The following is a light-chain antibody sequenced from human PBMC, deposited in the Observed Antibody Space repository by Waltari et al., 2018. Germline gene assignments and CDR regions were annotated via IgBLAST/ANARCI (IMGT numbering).Light chain of an antibody. J-gene: IGKJ4*01. V-gene: IGKV3-20*01. CDR2: GAS. CDR1: QSVSSSF. CDR3: QQYGSSPLT. Sequence: EIVLTQSPGTLSLSPGERATLSCRASQSVSSSFLAWYQPKTGQAPRLLIYGASSRATGIPDRFSVSGSGTAFTLTISRLEPEDFAVYYCQQYGSSPLTFGGGTKVEIK.